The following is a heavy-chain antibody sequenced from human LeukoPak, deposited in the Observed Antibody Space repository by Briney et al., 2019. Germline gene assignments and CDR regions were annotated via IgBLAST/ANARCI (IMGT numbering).Heavy chain of an antibody. CDR2: INPNSGGT. CDR3: ARVFSWGYYFDY. Sequence: ASVKVSCKASGYTFTGYYMHWVRQAPGQGLEWMGWINPNSGGTNYAQKFQGRVTMTRDTSISTAYMELSRLRSDDTAVYYCARVFSWGYYFDYWGQGTLVTVSS. J-gene: IGHJ4*02. V-gene: IGHV1-2*02. CDR1: GYTFTGYY. D-gene: IGHD7-27*01.